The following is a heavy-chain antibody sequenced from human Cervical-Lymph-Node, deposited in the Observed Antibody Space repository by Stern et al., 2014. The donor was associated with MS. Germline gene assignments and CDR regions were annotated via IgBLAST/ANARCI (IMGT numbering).Heavy chain of an antibody. V-gene: IGHV3-53*04. Sequence: EVQLVQSGGGLVQPGGSLRLSCAASGFTVSGNYMSWVRQAPGKGLEWVSVTYSGGRTYYADSVKGRFTISRNNSKNTVSLQMNSLRVEDTAVYYCARERPARYSGMDVWGQGTTVTVSS. D-gene: IGHD2-15*01. J-gene: IGHJ6*02. CDR1: GFTVSGNY. CDR2: TYSGGRT. CDR3: ARERPARYSGMDV.